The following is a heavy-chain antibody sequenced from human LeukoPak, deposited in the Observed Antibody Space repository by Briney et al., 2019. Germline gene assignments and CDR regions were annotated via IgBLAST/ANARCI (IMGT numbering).Heavy chain of an antibody. CDR1: GGTFISYA. V-gene: IGHV1-2*02. CDR3: ARDHNWGPDY. CDR2: IHPGRGDT. D-gene: IGHD7-27*01. Sequence: SSVKVSCKASGGTFISYAISWVRQAPGQGIEWMGWIHPGRGDTNIAQKFQGRVSLTRDMSISTAYMELSRLTSDDTAVYYCARDHNWGPDYWGQGTLVSVSS. J-gene: IGHJ4*02.